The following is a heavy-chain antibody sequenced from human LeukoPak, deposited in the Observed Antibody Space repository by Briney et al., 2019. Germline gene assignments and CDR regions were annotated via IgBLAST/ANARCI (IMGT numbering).Heavy chain of an antibody. CDR1: GYTFTSYG. J-gene: IGHJ5*02. D-gene: IGHD6-13*01. CDR3: ARDSPPTGYSSSWYWFDP. CDR2: ISAYNGNT. V-gene: IGHV1-18*01. Sequence: ASVKVSCKASGYTFTSYGISWVRQAPGQGLEWMGWISAYNGNTNYAQKFQGRVTMTTDTSTSTAYMELRSLRSDDTAVYYCARDSPPTGYSSSWYWFDPWGQGTLVTVSS.